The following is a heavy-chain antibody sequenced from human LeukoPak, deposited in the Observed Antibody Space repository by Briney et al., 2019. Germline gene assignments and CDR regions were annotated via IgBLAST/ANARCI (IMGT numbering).Heavy chain of an antibody. Sequence: SVKVSCKASGGTFSSYAISWVRQAPGQGLEWMGGIIPIFGTANYAQKFQGRVTITADESTSTAYMELSSLRSEDTAVYYCASHRRFADDYGYYYYMDVWGKGTTVTVSS. V-gene: IGHV1-69*13. CDR2: IIPIFGTA. D-gene: IGHD4-17*01. J-gene: IGHJ6*03. CDR1: GGTFSSYA. CDR3: ASHRRFADDYGYYYYMDV.